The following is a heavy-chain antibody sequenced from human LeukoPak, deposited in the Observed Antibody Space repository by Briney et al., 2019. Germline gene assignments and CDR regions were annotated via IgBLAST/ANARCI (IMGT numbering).Heavy chain of an antibody. V-gene: IGHV1-69*01. CDR2: IIPIFGTA. D-gene: IGHD3-10*01. CDR1: GGTFSSYT. Sequence: SVKVSCKASGGTFSSYTISWVRQAPGQGLEWMGGIIPIFGTANYAQKFQGRVTITADESTSTAYMELRSLRSEDTAVYYCARMSGAGTPFDSWGQGTLVTVSS. J-gene: IGHJ4*02. CDR3: ARMSGAGTPFDS.